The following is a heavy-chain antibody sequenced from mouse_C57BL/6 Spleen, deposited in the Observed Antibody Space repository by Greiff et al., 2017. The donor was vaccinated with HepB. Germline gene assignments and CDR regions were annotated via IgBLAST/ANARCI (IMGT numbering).Heavy chain of an antibody. V-gene: IGHV5-4*01. Sequence: EVQVVESGGGLVKPGGSLKLSCAASGFTFSSYAMSWVRQTPEKRLEWVATISDGGSYTYYPDNVKGRFTISRDNAKNNLYLQMSHLKSEDTAMYYCARDNDGYYPYWGQGTTLTVSS. CDR1: GFTFSSYA. CDR3: ARDNDGYYPY. J-gene: IGHJ2*01. CDR2: ISDGGSYT. D-gene: IGHD2-3*01.